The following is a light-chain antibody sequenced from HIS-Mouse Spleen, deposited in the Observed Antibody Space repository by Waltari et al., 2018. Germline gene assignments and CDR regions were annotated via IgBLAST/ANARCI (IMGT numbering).Light chain of an antibody. Sequence: SYELTQPPSVSVSPGQTARITCSGDALPTKYAYWYQQKSGQAPVRVIYEDSKRPSGIPGRVAGSSSGTMATLTISGAQVEDEADYYCYSTDSSGNHRVFGGGTKLTVL. CDR1: ALPTKY. CDR2: EDS. J-gene: IGLJ2*01. CDR3: YSTDSSGNHRV. V-gene: IGLV3-10*01.